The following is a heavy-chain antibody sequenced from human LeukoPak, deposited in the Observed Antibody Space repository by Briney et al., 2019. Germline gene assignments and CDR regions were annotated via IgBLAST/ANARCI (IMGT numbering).Heavy chain of an antibody. Sequence: AASVTVSRKASGYTFTGYYMHWVRQAPGQGLEWMGWINPNSGGTNYAQKFQGWVTMTRDTSISTAYMELSRLRSDDTAVYYCARVSPKGDYGDYWGQGTLVTVSS. D-gene: IGHD4-17*01. J-gene: IGHJ4*02. V-gene: IGHV1-2*04. CDR2: INPNSGGT. CDR3: ARVSPKGDYGDY. CDR1: GYTFTGYY.